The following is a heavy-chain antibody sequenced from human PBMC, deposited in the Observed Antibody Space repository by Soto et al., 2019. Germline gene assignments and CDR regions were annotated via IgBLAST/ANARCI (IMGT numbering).Heavy chain of an antibody. D-gene: IGHD1-1*01. J-gene: IGHJ6*02. CDR2: ISSSSSYI. CDR3: ARSWNYYYYYGMDV. CDR1: GFTFSSYS. Sequence: EVQLVESGGGLVKPGGSLRLSCAASGFTFSSYSMNWVRQAPGKGLEWVSSISSSSSYIYYADSVKGRFTISRDNDKNSMYLQMKSLRAEATAVYYCARSWNYYYYYGMDVWGQGTTVTVSS. V-gene: IGHV3-21*01.